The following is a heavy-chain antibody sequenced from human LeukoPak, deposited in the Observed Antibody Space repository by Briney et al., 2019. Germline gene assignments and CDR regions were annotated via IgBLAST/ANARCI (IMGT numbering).Heavy chain of an antibody. J-gene: IGHJ4*02. CDR1: GFTFSSYG. CDR2: IWYDGSNK. CDR3: AKDSLAGGTHFDY. V-gene: IGHV3-33*06. Sequence: GGSLRLSCAASGFTFSSYGMHWVRKAPGKGLEWVAVIWYDGSNKYYADSVKGRFTISRDNSKNTLYLHMNSLRAEDTAVYYCAKDSLAGGTHFDYWGQGTLVTVSS. D-gene: IGHD2-15*01.